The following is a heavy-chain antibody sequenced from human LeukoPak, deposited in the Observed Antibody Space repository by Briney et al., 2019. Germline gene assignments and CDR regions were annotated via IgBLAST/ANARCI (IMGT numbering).Heavy chain of an antibody. J-gene: IGHJ4*02. D-gene: IGHD2-21*02. V-gene: IGHV1-18*04. CDR2: ISAYKGNT. CDR1: GYPFTSYG. Sequence: ASVKVSCKASGYPFTSYGISWGRQAPGQGLEWRGGISAYKGNTNYAQKLQGRVTMTTDTSTSTAYMELRSLRSDDTAVYYCARGPYCGGDCYPGFDYWGQGTLVTVSS. CDR3: ARGPYCGGDCYPGFDY.